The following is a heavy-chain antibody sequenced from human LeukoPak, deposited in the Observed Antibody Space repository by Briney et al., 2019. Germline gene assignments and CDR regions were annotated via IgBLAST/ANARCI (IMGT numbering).Heavy chain of an antibody. J-gene: IGHJ5*02. Sequence: AHTLAIPYSRCESAVKRRGEYWSWSRHIHKKGLEWIGFIHYSGSTNYNPSLKSRVTISVDTSKNQFSLKLRSVTAADTAVYYCARSGVDPTGWFDPWGQGSLVTVSS. V-gene: IGHV4-31*03. CDR2: IHYSGST. CDR1: ESAVKRRGEY. CDR3: ARSGVDPTGWFDP.